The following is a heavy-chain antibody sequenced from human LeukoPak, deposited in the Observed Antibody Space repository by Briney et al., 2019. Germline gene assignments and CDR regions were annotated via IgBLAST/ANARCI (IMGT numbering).Heavy chain of an antibody. D-gene: IGHD3-10*01. CDR2: INPNSGGT. CDR1: GYTFTGYY. J-gene: IGHJ4*02. CDR3: ARDQFLGDFDY. Sequence: ASVKVSCKASGYTFTGYYMHWVRQAPGQGLEWMGWINPNSGGTNYAQKFQGRVTMTSDTSISTANMELSKLRSDDTAVYYCARDQFLGDFDYWGQGTLVTVSS. V-gene: IGHV1-2*02.